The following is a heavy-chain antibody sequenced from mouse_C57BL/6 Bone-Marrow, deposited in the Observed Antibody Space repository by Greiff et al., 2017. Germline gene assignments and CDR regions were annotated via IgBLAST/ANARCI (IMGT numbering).Heavy chain of an antibody. CDR2: IDPENGDT. CDR3: TTYYYGSSYPSWFAY. V-gene: IGHV14-4*01. J-gene: IGHJ3*01. Sequence: EVKLQQSGAELVRPGASVKLSCTASGFNIKDDYMHWVKQRPEQGLEWIGWIDPENGDTEYASKFQGKATITADTSSNTAYLQLSSLTSEDTAVYYCTTYYYGSSYPSWFAYWGQGTLVTVSA. D-gene: IGHD1-1*01. CDR1: GFNIKDDY.